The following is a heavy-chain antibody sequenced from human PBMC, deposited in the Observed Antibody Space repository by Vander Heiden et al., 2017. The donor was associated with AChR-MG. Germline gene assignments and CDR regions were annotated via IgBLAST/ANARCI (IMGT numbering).Heavy chain of an antibody. J-gene: IGHJ5*01. D-gene: IGHD1-26*01. Sequence: QVQLRESGPGLVAPSETLSLTCTVTGGSISIYYWSWIRQPPGKGLEWIGYIYYGGYTDYNPSLKSRVTISVDMSKNRFSLNMTSVTAADTAVYYCARGGREFAFLGFDFWGQGTLLTVSS. CDR1: GGSISIYY. CDR3: ARGGREFAFLGFDF. V-gene: IGHV4-59*01. CDR2: IYYGGYT.